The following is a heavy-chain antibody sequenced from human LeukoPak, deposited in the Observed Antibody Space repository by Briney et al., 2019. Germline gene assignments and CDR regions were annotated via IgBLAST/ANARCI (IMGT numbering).Heavy chain of an antibody. V-gene: IGHV4-59*01. CDR1: GGSISSYY. Sequence: TSETLSLTCTVSGGSISSYYWSWIRQPPGKGLEWIGYIYYSGSTNYNPSLKSRVTISVDTSKNQFSLKLSSVTAADTAVYYCASQYCSSTSCESAFDIWGQGTMVTVSS. CDR2: IYYSGST. J-gene: IGHJ3*02. CDR3: ASQYCSSTSCESAFDI. D-gene: IGHD2-2*01.